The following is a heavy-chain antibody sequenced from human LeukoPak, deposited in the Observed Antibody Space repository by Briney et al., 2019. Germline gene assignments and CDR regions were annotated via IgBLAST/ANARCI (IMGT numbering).Heavy chain of an antibody. Sequence: GGSLRLSCAASGFTFRSHAMHWVRQAPGKGLEWVAIISYDGSQKYYSDSVKGRFTISRDNSKNTLYLQMNSLRAEDTAVYYCASQVHWAAALDSWGQGTLVSVSS. D-gene: IGHD6-13*01. CDR3: ASQVHWAAALDS. CDR2: ISYDGSQK. CDR1: GFTFRSHA. J-gene: IGHJ4*02. V-gene: IGHV3-30*04.